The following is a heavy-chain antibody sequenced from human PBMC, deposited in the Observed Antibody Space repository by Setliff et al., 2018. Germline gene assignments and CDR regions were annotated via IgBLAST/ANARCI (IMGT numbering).Heavy chain of an antibody. V-gene: IGHV3-11*04. CDR2: ISTSGNTV. Sequence: GGSLRLSCAASGFTFSDYYMNWIRQAPGKGLEWVSYISTSGNTVEYVDSVKGRFTISRDNAKNLLYLEMNSLRAEDTAVYYCARDITLTAVREGGMDVWGKGTTVTVSS. J-gene: IGHJ6*03. D-gene: IGHD3-10*01. CDR3: ARDITLTAVREGGMDV. CDR1: GFTFSDYY.